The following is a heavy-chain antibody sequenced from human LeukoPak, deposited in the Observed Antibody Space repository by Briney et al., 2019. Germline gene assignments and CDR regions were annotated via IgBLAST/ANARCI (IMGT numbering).Heavy chain of an antibody. CDR3: AKDRLYYYGMDV. CDR2: ISYDGSNK. J-gene: IGHJ6*02. V-gene: IGHV3-30*18. Sequence: GGSLRLSCAASGFTFNNYNMNWVRQAPGKGLEWVAVISYDGSNKYYADSVKGRFTISRDNSKNTLYLQMNSLRAEDTAVYYCAKDRLYYYGMDVWGQGTTVTVSS. CDR1: GFTFNNYN.